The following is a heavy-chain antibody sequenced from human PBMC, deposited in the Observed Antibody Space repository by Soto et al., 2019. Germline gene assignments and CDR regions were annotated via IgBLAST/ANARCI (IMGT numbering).Heavy chain of an antibody. J-gene: IGHJ6*02. CDR3: ARVIRRGELVLVRSGTGMDV. D-gene: IGHD3-10*01. V-gene: IGHV4-34*01. CDR2: INHSGST. Sequence: SDTLSLSCAVYGGSFRGYYWRWIRQPPGKGLEWIGEINHSGSTNYNPSLKSRVTISVDTSKNHFSLKLSSVTAADTAVYYCARVIRRGELVLVRSGTGMDVLGQGTTVTVS. CDR1: GGSFRGYY.